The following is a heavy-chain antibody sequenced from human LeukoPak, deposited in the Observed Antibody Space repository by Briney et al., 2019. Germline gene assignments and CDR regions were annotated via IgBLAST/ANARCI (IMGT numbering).Heavy chain of an antibody. V-gene: IGHV3-23*01. CDR2: ISGSGSGGST. Sequence: GGSLRLSCAASGFTFSSYAMSWVRQAPGKGLEWVLTISGSGSGGSTYYADSVKGRFTISRDNSKDTLYLQMNSLRAEDTAVYYCAKLLAVTNSYYFNYWGQGTLVTVSS. CDR1: GFTFSSYA. D-gene: IGHD6-19*01. J-gene: IGHJ4*02. CDR3: AKLLAVTNSYYFNY.